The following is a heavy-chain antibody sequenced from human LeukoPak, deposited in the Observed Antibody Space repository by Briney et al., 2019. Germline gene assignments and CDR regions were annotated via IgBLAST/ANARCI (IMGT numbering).Heavy chain of an antibody. Sequence: GGSLRLSCAASGFTVSTKYMSWVRQAPGKGLEWVSVIYSGGSTYYADSVEGRLTISRDISKNTLFLQMNSLRAEDTAVYYCARALGVLNGFDIWGQGTMVTVSS. J-gene: IGHJ3*02. CDR1: GFTVSTKY. CDR3: ARALGVLNGFDI. CDR2: IYSGGST. D-gene: IGHD3-16*01. V-gene: IGHV3-53*01.